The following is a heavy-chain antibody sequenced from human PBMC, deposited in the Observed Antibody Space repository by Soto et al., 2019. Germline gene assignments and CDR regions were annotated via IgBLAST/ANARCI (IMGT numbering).Heavy chain of an antibody. CDR1: GFTFTRYG. J-gene: IGHJ4*02. Sequence: QVQLVQSGAEVKKPGASVKVSCKASGFTFTRYGISWVRQAPGQGLEWMGWISAFNGDTKYAQRLQGRVSMTTDTSTGTAHMELRSLRSDDTAVYYCARDSPSSGLLGTNYWGQGTLVSVSS. CDR2: ISAFNGDT. D-gene: IGHD6-19*01. V-gene: IGHV1-18*01. CDR3: ARDSPSSGLLGTNY.